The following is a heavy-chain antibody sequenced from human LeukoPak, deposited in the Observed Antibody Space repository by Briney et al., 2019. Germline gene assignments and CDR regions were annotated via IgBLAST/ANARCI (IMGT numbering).Heavy chain of an antibody. CDR2: IKQDGSEK. CDR1: GFTFSSYW. J-gene: IGHJ4*02. V-gene: IGHV3-7*01. D-gene: IGHD5-24*01. CDR3: ARELEMATNTLDY. Sequence: GGSLRLSCAASGFTFSSYWMSWVRQAPGKGLEWVANIKQDGSEKYYVDSVKGRFTISRDNAKNSLYLQMNSLRAEDTAVYYRARELEMATNTLDYWGQGTLVTVSS.